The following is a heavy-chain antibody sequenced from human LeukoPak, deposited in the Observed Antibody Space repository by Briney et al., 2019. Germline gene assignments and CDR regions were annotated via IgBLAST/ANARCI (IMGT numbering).Heavy chain of an antibody. V-gene: IGHV4-61*02. D-gene: IGHD3-10*01. CDR2: IYTSGRT. CDR1: GGSISSGSYY. Sequence: SETLSLTCTVSGGSISSGSYYWTWIRRPAGKGLEGIGRIYTSGRTDYSPCLKSRVTMTVATSKNQFSLKLRSVTAADTAVYYCAGNYYGSGSYYSEDRYWGQGTLVTVSS. J-gene: IGHJ4*02. CDR3: AGNYYGSGSYYSEDRY.